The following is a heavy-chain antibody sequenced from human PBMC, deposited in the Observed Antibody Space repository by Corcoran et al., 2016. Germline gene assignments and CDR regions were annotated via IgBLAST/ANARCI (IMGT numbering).Heavy chain of an antibody. V-gene: IGHV3-23*01. Sequence: EVQLLESGGGLVQPGGSLRLSCAASGFTFSSYAMSWVRQAPGKGLEWVSAISGSGGSTYYADSVKGRFTISRDNSKNTLYLQMNSLRAEDTAVYYCAKAELGYYGSGRPYYFDYWGQGTLVTVSS. J-gene: IGHJ4*02. CDR3: AKAELGYYGSGRPYYFDY. CDR1: GFTFSSYA. CDR2: ISGSGGST. D-gene: IGHD3-10*01.